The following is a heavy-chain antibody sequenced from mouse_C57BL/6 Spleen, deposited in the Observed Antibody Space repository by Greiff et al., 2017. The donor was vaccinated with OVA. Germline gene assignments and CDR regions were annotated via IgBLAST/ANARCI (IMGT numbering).Heavy chain of an antibody. D-gene: IGHD4-1*01. J-gene: IGHJ4*01. CDR1: GYAFSSSW. Sequence: VKLMESGPELVKPGASVKISCKASGYAFSSSWMNWVKQRPGKGLEWIGRIYPGDGDTNYNGKFKGKATLTADKSSSTAYMQLSSLTSEDSAVYFCARWGTGTDAMDYWGQGTSVTVSS. CDR3: ARWGTGTDAMDY. V-gene: IGHV1-82*01. CDR2: IYPGDGDT.